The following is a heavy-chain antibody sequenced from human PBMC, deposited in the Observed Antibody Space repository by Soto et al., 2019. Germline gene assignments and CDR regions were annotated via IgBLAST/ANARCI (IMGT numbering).Heavy chain of an antibody. V-gene: IGHV1-46*01. J-gene: IGHJ3*02. CDR3: ARVQLSKAARIAFDI. CDR2: INPSGGST. Sequence: ASVKVSCKASGYTFTSYYMHWVRQAPGQGLEWMGIINPSGGSTSYAQKFQGRVTMTRDTSTSTVYMELSSLRSEDTAVYYCARVQLSKAARIAFDIWGQGTMVTVS. CDR1: GYTFTSYY. D-gene: IGHD1-1*01.